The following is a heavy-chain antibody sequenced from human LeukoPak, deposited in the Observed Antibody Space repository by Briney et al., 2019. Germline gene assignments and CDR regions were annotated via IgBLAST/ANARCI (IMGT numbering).Heavy chain of an antibody. D-gene: IGHD3-22*01. CDR1: GDSVSNNSAT. CDR2: TYYRSKWYN. V-gene: IGHV6-1*01. CDR3: ARGSRYYDSGGSFSRTFDY. Sequence: SQTLSLTCAISGDSVSNNSATWNWIRQSPSRGLEWLGRTYYRSKWYNDSVVSVKSRITINPDTSKNQFSLQLNSVTPEDTAVYYCARGSRYYDSGGSFSRTFDYWGQGTLVTVSS. J-gene: IGHJ4*02.